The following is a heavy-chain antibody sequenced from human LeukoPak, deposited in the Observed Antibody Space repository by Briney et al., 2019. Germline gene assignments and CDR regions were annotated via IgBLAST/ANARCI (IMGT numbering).Heavy chain of an antibody. CDR2: IYSGGST. D-gene: IGHD6-13*01. J-gene: IGHJ6*02. V-gene: IGHV3-66*01. Sequence: GGSLRLSCAASGFTVSSNYMSWVRQAPGKGLEWVSVIYSGGSTHYADSVKGRFTISRDNSKNTLYLQMNSLRAEDTAVYYCARASYSSSWNYYYYGMDVWGQGTTVTVSS. CDR3: ARASYSSSWNYYYYGMDV. CDR1: GFTVSSNY.